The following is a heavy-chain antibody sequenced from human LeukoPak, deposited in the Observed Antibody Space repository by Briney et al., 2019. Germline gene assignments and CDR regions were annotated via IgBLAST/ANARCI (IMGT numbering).Heavy chain of an antibody. V-gene: IGHV3-48*01. CDR1: GYTFSSYS. CDR2: ISSSSITI. CDR3: ASPIRFHDAFDI. J-gene: IGHJ3*02. D-gene: IGHD3-3*01. Sequence: GGALRLCCAASGYTFSSYSMSWGRQARGKGEERDSYISSSSITISYPDSVKGRFTISRDNAKNSLYLQMNSLRAEDTAVYYCASPIRFHDAFDIWGQGTMVTVSS.